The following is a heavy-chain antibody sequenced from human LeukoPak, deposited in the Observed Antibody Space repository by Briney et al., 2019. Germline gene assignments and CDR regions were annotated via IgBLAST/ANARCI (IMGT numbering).Heavy chain of an antibody. CDR3: TNRYNSY. CDR2: ISSSGSTA. J-gene: IGHJ4*02. CDR1: GFTFSDYY. Sequence: GGSLRLSCAASGFTFSDYYMNWIRQAPGKGLEWVSYISSSGSTAYYADSVKGRFTISRDNARNSLYLQMNSLRAEDTAVYYCTNRYNSYWGQGTLVTVSS. V-gene: IGHV3-11*04. D-gene: IGHD5-24*01.